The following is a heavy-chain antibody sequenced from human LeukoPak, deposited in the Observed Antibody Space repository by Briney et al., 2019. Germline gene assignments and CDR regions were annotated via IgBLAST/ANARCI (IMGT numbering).Heavy chain of an antibody. CDR2: IYYSGST. V-gene: IGHV4-39*07. J-gene: IGHJ4*02. CDR1: GGSISSSSYY. Sequence: NSSETLSLTCTVSGGSISSSSYYWSWIRPPPGKGLEWIGSIYYSGSTYYNPSLKSRVTISVDTSKNQFSLKLSSVTAADTAVYYCARDRSVYSGYETPIAAFDYWGQGTLVTVSS. CDR3: ARDRSVYSGYETPIAAFDY. D-gene: IGHD5-12*01.